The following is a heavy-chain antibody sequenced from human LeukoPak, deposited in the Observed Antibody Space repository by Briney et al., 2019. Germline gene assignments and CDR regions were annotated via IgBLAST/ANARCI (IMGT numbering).Heavy chain of an antibody. Sequence: GGSLRLSCAASGFTFSSYEMNWVRQAPGKGLEWVSYISSSGSTIYYADSVKGRFTISRDNAKNSLYLQMNSRRAEDTAVYYCAKANYYGSGSYYYYYYMDVWGKGTTVTISS. D-gene: IGHD3-10*01. J-gene: IGHJ6*03. V-gene: IGHV3-48*03. CDR3: AKANYYGSGSYYYYYYMDV. CDR2: ISSSGSTI. CDR1: GFTFSSYE.